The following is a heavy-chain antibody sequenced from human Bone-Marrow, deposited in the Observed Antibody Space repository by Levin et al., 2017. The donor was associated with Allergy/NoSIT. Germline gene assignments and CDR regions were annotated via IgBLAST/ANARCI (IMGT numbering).Heavy chain of an antibody. Sequence: PLASVKVSCKSSGGIFTSYAINWVRQAPGQGLEWMGGIIPAFGTLKYAQKFQDRVTISADTSTTTAYLEMNNLRYEDTAVYYCARAVIASAIVGNWFDPWGQGTLVTVSS. CDR2: IIPAFGTL. D-gene: IGHD2-2*02. CDR3: ARAVIASAIVGNWFDP. V-gene: IGHV1-69*06. CDR1: GGIFTSYA. J-gene: IGHJ5*02.